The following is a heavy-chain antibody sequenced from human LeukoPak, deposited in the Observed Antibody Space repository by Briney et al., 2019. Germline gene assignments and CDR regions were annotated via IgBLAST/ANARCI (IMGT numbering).Heavy chain of an antibody. D-gene: IGHD6-13*01. CDR3: ARSIPYGTTWYGRSDY. Sequence: GGSLRLSCAASGFPFSSYSMTWVRQAPGKGLEWVANIKPDGTTKFYVDSVKGRFTISRDNALNSLYLQMNSLRTEDTAIYYCARSIPYGTTWYGRSDYWGQGTLVTVSS. V-gene: IGHV3-7*03. J-gene: IGHJ4*02. CDR1: GFPFSSYS. CDR2: IKPDGTTK.